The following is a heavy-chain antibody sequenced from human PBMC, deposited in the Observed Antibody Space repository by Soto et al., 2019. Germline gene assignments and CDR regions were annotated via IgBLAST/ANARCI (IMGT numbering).Heavy chain of an antibody. J-gene: IGHJ4*02. CDR1: GVIFRSYA. V-gene: IGHV3-23*01. Sequence: GGSQRLSCTASGVIFRSYAMSWVRQAPGKGLEWVSAISGSGGSTYYADSVKGRFTISRDNSKNTLYLQMNSLRAEDTAVYYCAKDSVGYDSSGYWGQGTLVTV. CDR2: ISGSGGST. CDR3: AKDSVGYDSSGY. D-gene: IGHD3-22*01.